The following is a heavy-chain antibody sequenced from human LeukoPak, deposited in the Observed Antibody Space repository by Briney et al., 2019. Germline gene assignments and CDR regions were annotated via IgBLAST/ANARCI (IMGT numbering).Heavy chain of an antibody. CDR3: ARSSRVRRGGSSWYSPLLLY. CDR2: ISTQSGNT. J-gene: IGHJ4*02. CDR1: GYTLTSYG. Sequence: ASVKVSCKASGYTLTSYGINWMRQAPGQGLEWMGWISTQSGNTNYAQKVQGRLTLTTDRSTNTAYMELRSLRSDDTAVYYCARSSRVRRGGSSWYSPLLLYWGQGTLVTVSS. V-gene: IGHV1-18*01. D-gene: IGHD6-13*01.